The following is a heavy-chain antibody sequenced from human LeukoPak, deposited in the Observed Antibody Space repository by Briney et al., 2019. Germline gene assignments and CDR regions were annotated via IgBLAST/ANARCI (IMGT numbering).Heavy chain of an antibody. V-gene: IGHV3-23*01. D-gene: IGHD5-24*01. CDR1: GFTFSSSA. CDR2: ISHTGGNE. J-gene: IGHJ3*01. CDR3: ARDIQLST. Sequence: HAGGSLRLSCAASGFTFSSSAMSWVRQAPGKGLEWVSLISHTGGNEYYADSVRGRFTISRDNSKNTLYLQMNSLRAEDTAIYYCARDIQLSTWGLGTMVTVSS.